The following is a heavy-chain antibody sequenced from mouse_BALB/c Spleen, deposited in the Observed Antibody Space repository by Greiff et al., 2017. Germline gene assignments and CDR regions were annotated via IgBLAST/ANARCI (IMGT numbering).Heavy chain of an antibody. CDR1: GFNIKDTY. J-gene: IGHJ3*01. Sequence: EVQLQQSGAELVKPGASVKLSCTASGFNIKDTYMHWVKQRPEQGPEWIGRIDPANGNTKYDPKFQGKATITADTSSNTAYLQLSSLTSEDTAVYYCARGGYYGSSPLFAYWGQGTLVTVSA. CDR2: IDPANGNT. D-gene: IGHD1-1*01. CDR3: ARGGYYGSSPLFAY. V-gene: IGHV14-3*02.